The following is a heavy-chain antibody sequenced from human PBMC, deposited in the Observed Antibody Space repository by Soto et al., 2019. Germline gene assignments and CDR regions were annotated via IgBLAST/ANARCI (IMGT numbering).Heavy chain of an antibody. CDR1: GFTLSSYA. V-gene: IGHV3-23*01. D-gene: IGHD3-3*01. CDR2: ISGSGDFT. J-gene: IGHJ3*02. CDR3: ARGPTIFGVGVDAFDI. Sequence: EVQMLESGGGLVQPGGSLRLSCAASGFTLSSYALSWVRQAPGKGLEWVSGISGSGDFTFDADSVRGRFTISRDNSINSLSLQMNSLRVEDTAVYYCARGPTIFGVGVDAFDIWGQGTMATVSS.